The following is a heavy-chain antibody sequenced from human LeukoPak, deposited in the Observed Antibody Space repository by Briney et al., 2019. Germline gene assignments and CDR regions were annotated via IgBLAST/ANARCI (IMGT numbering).Heavy chain of an antibody. CDR3: ARRYTIFGVVTIDY. CDR2: IYPGNSDT. D-gene: IGHD3-3*01. Sequence: GESLKISCKGSGYSFTSYWIAWVRQMPGKGLEWMGIIYPGNSDTKYSPSFQGQVTISADKSISTAYLQWSSLKASDTAMYYCARRYTIFGVVTIDYWGQGTLATVSS. CDR1: GYSFTSYW. J-gene: IGHJ4*02. V-gene: IGHV5-51*01.